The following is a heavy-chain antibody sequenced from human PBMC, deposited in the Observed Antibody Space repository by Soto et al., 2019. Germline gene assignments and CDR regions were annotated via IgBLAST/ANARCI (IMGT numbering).Heavy chain of an antibody. CDR3: ARELPQRQGRNMDV. D-gene: IGHD1-1*01. Sequence: SETLSLTSTVTGGSMTSGDQYWTWIRHRPGEGLEWFGYINHRGSLYYNPSLKSRVSMSVDTSKNQFSLNLSSVTAADTAVYYCARELPQRQGRNMDVWGQGTTVTVSS. CDR1: GGSMTSGDQY. V-gene: IGHV4-31*03. CDR2: INHRGSL. J-gene: IGHJ6*02.